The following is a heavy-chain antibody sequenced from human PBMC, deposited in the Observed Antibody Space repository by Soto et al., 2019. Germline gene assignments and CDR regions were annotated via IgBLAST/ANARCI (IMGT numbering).Heavy chain of an antibody. Sequence: GASVKVSCKASGYTFTSYYMHWVRQAPGQGLEWMGIINPSGGSTSYAQKFQGRVTMTRDTSTSTVYMELSSLRSEDTAVYYCARDQYGSGSYYIHGNFWIPQAVTTRPDYCGQGSLVTVSA. CDR1: GYTFTSYY. V-gene: IGHV1-46*03. D-gene: IGHD3-10*01. CDR2: INPSGGST. J-gene: IGHJ4*02. CDR3: ARDQYGSGSYYIHGNFWIPQAVTTRPDY.